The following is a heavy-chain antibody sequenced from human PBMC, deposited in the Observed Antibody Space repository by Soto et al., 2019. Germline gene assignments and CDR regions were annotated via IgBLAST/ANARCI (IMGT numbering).Heavy chain of an antibody. CDR2: INSASTTT. CDR3: TRDLSH. Sequence: DVQLVESGGGLVQPGGSLRLSCAASGFPFSTYPMHWVRQAPGKGLEWISYINSASTTTFHADSVRGRFTVSRDNAKNSLYLQLTSLRHGDTAVYYCTRDLSHWGQGTLVTVSS. CDR1: GFPFSTYP. J-gene: IGHJ4*02. V-gene: IGHV3-48*02.